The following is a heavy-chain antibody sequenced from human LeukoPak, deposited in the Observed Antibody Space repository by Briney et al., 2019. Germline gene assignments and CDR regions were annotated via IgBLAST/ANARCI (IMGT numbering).Heavy chain of an antibody. V-gene: IGHV3-23*01. CDR1: GFTFSSYG. J-gene: IGHJ4*02. Sequence: GGSLRLSCAASGFTFSSYGMSWVRQAPGKGLEWVSAISGSGGSTYYADSVKGRFTISRDNSKNTLYLQMNSLRAEDTAVYYCAKVLGAFDWLLFDYWGQGTLVTVSS. CDR2: ISGSGGST. D-gene: IGHD3-9*01. CDR3: AKVLGAFDWLLFDY.